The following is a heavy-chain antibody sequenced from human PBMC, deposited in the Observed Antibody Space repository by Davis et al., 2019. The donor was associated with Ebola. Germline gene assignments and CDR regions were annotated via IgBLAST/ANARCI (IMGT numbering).Heavy chain of an antibody. Sequence: PSETLSLTCTVSGGSINSHDHYWSWVRQSPGKGLEWIGYIYYNGNTNYSPSLESQISISLDPSKNQFSLKVYSVTAADTAVYFCARGPEALAARPRFDSWGQGTLVTVSS. CDR2: IYYNGNT. CDR3: ARGPEALAARPRFDS. J-gene: IGHJ4*02. D-gene: IGHD6-6*01. CDR1: GGSINSHDHY. V-gene: IGHV4-30-4*01.